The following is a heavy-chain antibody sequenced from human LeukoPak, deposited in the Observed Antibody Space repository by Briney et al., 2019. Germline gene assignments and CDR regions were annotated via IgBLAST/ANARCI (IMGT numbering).Heavy chain of an antibody. V-gene: IGHV3-7*01. CDR3: AREAGGYYDFWSGQMGIYYYYMDV. CDR2: IKPDGSEK. CDR1: GFTFSSYW. Sequence: GGSLRLSCAASGFTFSSYWMSWVRQAPGKGLEWVANIKPDGSEKYYVDSVKGRFTISRDNAKNSLYLQMNSLRAEDTAVYYCAREAGGYYDFWSGQMGIYYYYMDVWGKGTTVTVSS. J-gene: IGHJ6*03. D-gene: IGHD3-3*01.